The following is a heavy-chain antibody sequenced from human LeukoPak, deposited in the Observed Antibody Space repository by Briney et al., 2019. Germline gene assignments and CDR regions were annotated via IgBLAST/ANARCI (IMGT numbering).Heavy chain of an antibody. CDR1: GDSFSGFN. V-gene: IGHV4-34*01. CDR2: INHFGST. Sequence: SETLSLTCAVYGDSFSGFNWSWIRQSPGKGLEWIGEINHFGSTNYSPSLKSRVTMSVDTSKNQVFLHLSSVTAADTAVYYCARRPPGPPGNDYKGSRWFDPWGQGTLVTVSS. J-gene: IGHJ5*02. D-gene: IGHD3-10*01. CDR3: ARRPPGPPGNDYKGSRWFDP.